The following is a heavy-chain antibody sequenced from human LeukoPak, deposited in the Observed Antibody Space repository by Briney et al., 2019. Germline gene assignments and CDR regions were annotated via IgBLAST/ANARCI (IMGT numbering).Heavy chain of an antibody. V-gene: IGHV4-31*03. J-gene: IGHJ4*02. CDR2: IYYSGST. D-gene: IGHD2-15*01. CDR3: ARAIGVVHFDY. Sequence: SETLSLTCTVSGGSISSGGYYWRWIRQHPGQGLEWIGYIYYSGSTYYNPSLKSRVTISVDTSKNQFSLKLSSVTAADTAVYYCARAIGVVHFDYWGQGTLVTVSS. CDR1: GGSISSGGYY.